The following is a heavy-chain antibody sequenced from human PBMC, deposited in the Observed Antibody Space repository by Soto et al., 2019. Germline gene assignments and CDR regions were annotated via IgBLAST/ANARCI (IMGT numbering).Heavy chain of an antibody. D-gene: IGHD2-15*01. CDR1: GYNFISYY. CDR2: INPRGGST. J-gene: IGHJ4*02. Sequence: ASVKVSCKASGYNFISYYMHWVRQAPGQRLEWMGIINPRGGSTNYAQKFQGRVTMTRDTSTSTVYMELSSLRSEDTAVYYCARDILFDYWGQGTLVTASS. CDR3: ARDILFDY. V-gene: IGHV1-46*01.